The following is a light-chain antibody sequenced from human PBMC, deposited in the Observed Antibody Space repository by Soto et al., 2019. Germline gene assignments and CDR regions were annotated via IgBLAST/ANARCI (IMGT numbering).Light chain of an antibody. CDR1: NSDVGGYNY. Sequence: QSVLTQPASVSGSPGQSITISCTGTNSDVGGYNYVSWYQQHPGKAPKLLIYEVINRPSGLSNRFSGSKSGSTASLTISGLQAEDEADYYCSSFTTTNTLVVFGGGTKHTVL. J-gene: IGLJ2*01. CDR3: SSFTTTNTLVV. CDR2: EVI. V-gene: IGLV2-14*01.